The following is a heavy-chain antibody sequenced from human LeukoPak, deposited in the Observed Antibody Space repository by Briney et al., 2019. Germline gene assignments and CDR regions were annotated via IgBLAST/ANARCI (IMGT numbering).Heavy chain of an antibody. J-gene: IGHJ4*02. D-gene: IGHD6-13*01. V-gene: IGHV3-43*01. Sequence: PGGSLRLSCAASGFTVSSNYMSWVRQAPGKGLEWVSLISWDGGSTYYADSVKGRFTISRDNSKNSLYLQMNSLRTEDTALYYCAKDSWPRYSSSWYRGRGFDYWGQGTLVTVSS. CDR1: GFTVSSNY. CDR2: ISWDGGST. CDR3: AKDSWPRYSSSWYRGRGFDY.